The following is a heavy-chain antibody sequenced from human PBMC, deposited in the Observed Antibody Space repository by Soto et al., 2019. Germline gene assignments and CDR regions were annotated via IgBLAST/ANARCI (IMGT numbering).Heavy chain of an antibody. CDR1: GFTFSRYW. Sequence: EVQLVESGGGLVQPGESLTLSCAASGFTFSRYWMHWVRQAPGKGLVWVSRIKSDGSWTYYADSVKGRLTMSRDNAKNTLYLQMHSLSVEDTAVYFFAMGDGVSYDGNGYLGRPRGQGTLVTVSS. J-gene: IGHJ5*02. V-gene: IGHV3-74*01. D-gene: IGHD3-22*01. CDR3: AMGDGVSYDGNGYLGRP. CDR2: IKSDGSWT.